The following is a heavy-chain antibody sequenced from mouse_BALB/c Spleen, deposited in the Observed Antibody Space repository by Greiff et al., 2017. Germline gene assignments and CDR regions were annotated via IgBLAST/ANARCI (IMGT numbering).Heavy chain of an antibody. CDR3: ARSNYGYEFAY. J-gene: IGHJ3*01. V-gene: IGHV14-3*02. Sequence: VQLQQSGAELVKPGASVKLSCTATGFNIKDTYMHWVKQRPEQGLEWIGRIDPANGNTKYDPKFQGKATITADTSSNTAYLQLSRLTSEDTAVYYCARSNYGYEFAYWGQGTLVTVSA. CDR1: GFNIKDTY. CDR2: IDPANGNT. D-gene: IGHD1-2*01.